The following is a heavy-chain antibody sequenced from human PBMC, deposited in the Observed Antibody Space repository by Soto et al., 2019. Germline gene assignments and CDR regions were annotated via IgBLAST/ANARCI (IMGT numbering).Heavy chain of an antibody. CDR3: AITAMINRDSSTSFDY. D-gene: IGHD5-18*01. CDR1: GLTLTNVW. CDR2: IKSKSDGETA. J-gene: IGHJ4*02. Sequence: PGGCLRLSGAAAGLTLTNVWMTWVREAPGKGLEWVGRIKSKSDGETADVAAPVNARLNISRDDSKNTVFLEMNSLKSEDTALYYCAITAMINRDSSTSFDYWGRGTQVTVSS. V-gene: IGHV3-15*01.